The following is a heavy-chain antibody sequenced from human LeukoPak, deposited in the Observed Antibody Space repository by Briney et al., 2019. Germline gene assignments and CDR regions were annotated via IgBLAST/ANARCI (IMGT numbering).Heavy chain of an antibody. CDR1: GGTFSSYA. D-gene: IGHD3-22*01. CDR2: IIPIFGTA. V-gene: IGHV1-69*05. Sequence: ASVKVSCKASGGTFSSYAISWVRQAPGQGLEWMGGIIPIFGTANYAQKFQGRVTITTDESTSTAYMELSSLRSEDTAVYYCATQTYYYDSSGYYSFDYWGQGTLVTVSS. J-gene: IGHJ4*02. CDR3: ATQTYYYDSSGYYSFDY.